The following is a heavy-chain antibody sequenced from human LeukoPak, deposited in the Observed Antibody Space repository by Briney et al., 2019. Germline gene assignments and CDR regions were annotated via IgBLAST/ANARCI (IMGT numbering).Heavy chain of an antibody. V-gene: IGHV4-59*01. J-gene: IGHJ4*02. D-gene: IGHD2-15*01. CDR1: GGSISSYY. CDR2: IYYSGST. Sequence: SETLSLTCTVSGGSISSYYWSWIRQPPGKGLEWIGYIYYSGSTNYNPSLKSRVTISVDTSKNQFSLKLSTVTAAGTAVYYCAREDIVVVVAAPPSRYFDYWGQGTLVTVSS. CDR3: AREDIVVVVAAPPSRYFDY.